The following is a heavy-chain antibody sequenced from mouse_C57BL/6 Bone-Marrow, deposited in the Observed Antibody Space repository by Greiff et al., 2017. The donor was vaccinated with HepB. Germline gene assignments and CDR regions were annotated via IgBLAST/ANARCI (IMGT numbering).Heavy chain of an antibody. Sequence: QVQLKQPGAELVKPGASVKLSCKASGYTFTSYWMQWVQQRPGQGLEWIGEIDPSDSNTNYNQKFKGKATLTVDTSSSTAYMQLSSLTSEDSAVYYCARGDYDDYWGQGTTLTVSS. CDR2: IDPSDSNT. D-gene: IGHD2-4*01. CDR1: GYTFTSYW. J-gene: IGHJ2*01. CDR3: ARGDYDDY. V-gene: IGHV1-50*01.